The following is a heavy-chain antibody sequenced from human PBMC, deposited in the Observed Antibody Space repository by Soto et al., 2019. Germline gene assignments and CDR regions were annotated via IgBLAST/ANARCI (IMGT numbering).Heavy chain of an antibody. CDR2: IYPADSDT. CDR1: GYTFTSYW. CDR3: ARLHIATSGPFDY. J-gene: IGHJ4*02. D-gene: IGHD6-13*01. Sequence: ESLKISCKGSGYTFTSYWIAWVRQMPGKGLEWMGVIYPADSDTRYSPSFKGQVTISVDKSISTAYLQWSSLKASDTAMYYCARLHIATSGPFDYWGQGTLVTVSS. V-gene: IGHV5-51*01.